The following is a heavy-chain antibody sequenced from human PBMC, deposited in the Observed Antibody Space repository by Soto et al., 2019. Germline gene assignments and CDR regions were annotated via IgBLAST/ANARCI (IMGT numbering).Heavy chain of an antibody. CDR3: AKVRTPQTHRLLSFDY. CDR2: ISGSGGST. CDR1: GFTFSSYA. D-gene: IGHD5-18*01. V-gene: IGHV3-23*01. J-gene: IGHJ4*02. Sequence: PGGSLRLSCAASGFTFSSYAMSWVRQAPGKGLEWVSAISGSGGSTYYADSVKGRFTISRDNSKNTLYLQMNSLRAEDTAVYYCAKVRTPQTHRLLSFDYWGQGTLVTVSS.